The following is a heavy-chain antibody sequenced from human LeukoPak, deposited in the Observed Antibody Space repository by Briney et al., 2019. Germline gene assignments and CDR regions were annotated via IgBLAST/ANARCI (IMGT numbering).Heavy chain of an antibody. D-gene: IGHD3-10*01. CDR2: IYYSGST. Sequence: SETLSLTCTVSGGSISSSGYYWGWIRQPPGKGLEWIGSIYYSGSTYYNPSLKSRVTISVDTSKNQFSLKLSSVTAADTAVYYCARHGLSSGSYDYWGQGTLVTVSS. V-gene: IGHV4-39*01. CDR3: ARHGLSSGSYDY. CDR1: GGSISSSGYY. J-gene: IGHJ4*02.